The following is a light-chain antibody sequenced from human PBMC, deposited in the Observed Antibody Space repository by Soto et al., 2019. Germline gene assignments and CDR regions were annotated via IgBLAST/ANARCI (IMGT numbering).Light chain of an antibody. CDR3: QQYNSYSYT. CDR2: DAS. V-gene: IGKV1-5*01. J-gene: IGKJ2*01. Sequence: DIQLTKSPSTLSSSVGDRVTITCRASQTTYNWLAWYQQKPGKAPKLLIYDASSLPGGVPSRFSGSGSGTEFTLTISSLQPDDFATYYCQQYNSYSYTFGQGTKLEIK. CDR1: QTTYNW.